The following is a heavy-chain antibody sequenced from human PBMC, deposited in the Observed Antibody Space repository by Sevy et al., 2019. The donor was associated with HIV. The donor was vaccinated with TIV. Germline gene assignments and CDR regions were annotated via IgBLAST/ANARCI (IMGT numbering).Heavy chain of an antibody. CDR1: GFTFSSYA. J-gene: IGHJ4*02. CDR2: ISYDGSNK. CDR3: ARDPGYSSGWSLEGGDY. V-gene: IGHV3-30-3*01. D-gene: IGHD6-13*01. Sequence: GGSLRLSCAASGFTFSSYAMHWVRQAPGKGLEWVAVISYDGSNKYYADSVKGRFTISRDNSKNTLYLQMNSLRAEDTAVYYCARDPGYSSGWSLEGGDYWGQRTLVTVSS.